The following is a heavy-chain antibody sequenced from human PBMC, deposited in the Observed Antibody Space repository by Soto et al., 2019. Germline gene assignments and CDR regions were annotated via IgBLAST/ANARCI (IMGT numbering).Heavy chain of an antibody. D-gene: IGHD3-10*01. CDR3: ARDDEYSGNGMDV. V-gene: IGHV3-33*01. J-gene: IGHJ6*02. CDR2: ILNDGSNR. CDR1: EFTFSNYG. Sequence: QVQLVESGGGVVQPGRSLRLSCAASEFTFSNYGMHWVRQAPGKVLEWVAVILNDGSNRYHADSVKDRFTISRDNSKNTLYLQMNSLRSEDTAVYYCARDDEYSGNGMDVRGQGTTVNVS.